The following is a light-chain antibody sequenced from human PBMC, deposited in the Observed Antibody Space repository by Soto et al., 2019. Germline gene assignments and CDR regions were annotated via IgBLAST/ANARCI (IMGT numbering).Light chain of an antibody. CDR1: NSNIGAGYD. Sequence: QSVLTQPPSVSGAPGQRVTISCTGSNSNIGAGYDVHWYQQIPGTAPKLLIYGNINRPSGVPDRFSGSKSGPSASLAITVLHAEAEADYYCQSYDSRLSNYVFGGGTKLTVL. V-gene: IGLV1-40*01. J-gene: IGLJ1*01. CDR3: QSYDSRLSNYV. CDR2: GNI.